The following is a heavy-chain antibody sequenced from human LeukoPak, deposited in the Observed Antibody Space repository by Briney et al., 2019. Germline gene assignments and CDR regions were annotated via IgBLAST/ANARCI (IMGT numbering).Heavy chain of an antibody. CDR2: MNPNSGNT. D-gene: IGHD3-10*01. Sequence: GASVKVSCKASGYTFTSYDINWVRQATGQGLEWMGWMNPNSGNTGYAQKFQGRVTMTRNTSISTAYMELSSLRSEDTAVYYCARGSLWFGEYANDYWGQGTLVTVSS. J-gene: IGHJ4*02. CDR1: GYTFTSYD. CDR3: ARGSLWFGEYANDY. V-gene: IGHV1-8*01.